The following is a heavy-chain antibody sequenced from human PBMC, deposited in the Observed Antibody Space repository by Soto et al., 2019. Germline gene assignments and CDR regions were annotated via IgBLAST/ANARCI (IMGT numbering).Heavy chain of an antibody. D-gene: IGHD2-8*02. CDR1: GGSFNSGGYY. CDR2: IFYNGGT. Sequence: XETLSLTCTVSGGSFNSGGYYWSWIRQPPGKGLEWIGFIFYNGGTSYNPSLGSRVTISADTSKTLFSLNLNFVTAADTAVYYCARGDPGPRRFYFDTWGQGTLVTVPS. J-gene: IGHJ4*02. V-gene: IGHV4-61*03. CDR3: ARGDPGPRRFYFDT.